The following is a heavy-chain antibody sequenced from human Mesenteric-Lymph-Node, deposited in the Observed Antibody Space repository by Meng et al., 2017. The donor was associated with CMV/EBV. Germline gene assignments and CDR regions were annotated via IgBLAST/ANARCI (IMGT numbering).Heavy chain of an antibody. J-gene: IGHJ5*02. V-gene: IGHV4-39*06. Sequence: RLELQEPRPRLVKPSETRSFKCTVSGGSISSSWHYWGWIRQPPGKGLEWIGSIFYSGSAHYNPALESRVTISIDKSKNEFFLNLGSVTAADTAMYFCARDTLAYSYGPGWIDPWGQGILVTVSS. CDR2: IFYSGSA. CDR1: GGSISSSWHY. D-gene: IGHD3-10*01. CDR3: ARDTLAYSYGPGWIDP.